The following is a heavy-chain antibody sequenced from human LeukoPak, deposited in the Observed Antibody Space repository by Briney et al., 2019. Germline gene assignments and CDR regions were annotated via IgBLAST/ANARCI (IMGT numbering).Heavy chain of an antibody. D-gene: IGHD1-26*01. CDR3: ARDHGSYTQLLDY. CDR2: ISYDGSNK. Sequence: GRSLRLFCAASGFTFSSYAMHWVRQAPGKGLEWVAVISYDGSNKYYADSVKGRFTISRDNSKNTLYLQMNSLRAEDTAVYYCARDHGSYTQLLDYWGQGTLVTVSS. J-gene: IGHJ4*02. CDR1: GFTFSSYA. V-gene: IGHV3-30*04.